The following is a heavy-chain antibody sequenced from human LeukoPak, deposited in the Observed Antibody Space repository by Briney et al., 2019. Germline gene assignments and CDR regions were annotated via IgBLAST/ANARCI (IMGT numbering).Heavy chain of an antibody. J-gene: IGHJ6*02. V-gene: IGHV3-48*03. CDR3: ARGYSSGWYYYYGMDV. D-gene: IGHD6-19*01. CDR1: GFTFSSYE. Sequence: PGRSLRLSCAASGFTFSSYEMNWVRQAPGKGLEWVSYISSSGRTIYYADSVKGRFTISRDNAKSSLDLQMNSLRAEDTAVYYCARGYSSGWYYYYGMDVWGQGTTVTVSS. CDR2: ISSSGRTI.